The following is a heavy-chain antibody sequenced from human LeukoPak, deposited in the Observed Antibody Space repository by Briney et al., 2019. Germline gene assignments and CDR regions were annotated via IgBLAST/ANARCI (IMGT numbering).Heavy chain of an antibody. J-gene: IGHJ4*02. CDR3: ARDYYDSSGYYYGGY. D-gene: IGHD3-22*01. CDR2: ISSSSSTI. V-gene: IGHV3-48*01. CDR1: GFTFSSFS. Sequence: PGGSLRLSCAASGFTFSSFSMNWVRQAPGKGLEWVSYISSSSSTIYYADSVKGRFTISRDNAKNSLSLQMNSLRAEDTAVYYCARDYYDSSGYYYGGYWGQGTLVTVSS.